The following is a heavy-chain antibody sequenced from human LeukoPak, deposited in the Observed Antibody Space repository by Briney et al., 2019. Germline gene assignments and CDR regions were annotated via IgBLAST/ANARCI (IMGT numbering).Heavy chain of an antibody. Sequence: ASVKVSCKASGYTFTGYYMHWVRQAPGQGLEWMGWINPNSGGTNYAQKFQGRVTITADESTSTAYMELSSLRSEDTAVYYCARDQLCSSTSCPMDYWGQGTLVTVSS. J-gene: IGHJ4*02. D-gene: IGHD2-2*01. CDR3: ARDQLCSSTSCPMDY. V-gene: IGHV1-2*02. CDR1: GYTFTGYY. CDR2: INPNSGGT.